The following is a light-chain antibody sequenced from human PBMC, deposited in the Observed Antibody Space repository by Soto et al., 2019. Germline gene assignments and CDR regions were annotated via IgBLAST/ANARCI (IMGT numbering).Light chain of an antibody. Sequence: QSALTQPASVSGSPGQTIIMSCTGTSSDIGGSNSVSWNQQHPDKAPKLILFEVSHRPSKIPDRFSGSKSGNTASLTISGLQAEDEADYYCSSYSTSGTLVLFGGGTKVTVL. CDR3: SSYSTSGTLVL. V-gene: IGLV2-14*01. J-gene: IGLJ3*02. CDR1: SSDIGGSNS. CDR2: EVS.